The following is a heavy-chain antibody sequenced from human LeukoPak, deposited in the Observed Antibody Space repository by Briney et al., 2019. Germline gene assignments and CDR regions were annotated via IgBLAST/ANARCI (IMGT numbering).Heavy chain of an antibody. Sequence: GGSLRLSCKGSGYGFTTYWIGWVRQMPGKGLEWMGIIYPDDSDTRYSPSFQGQVTISADKSISTAYLQWSSLKASDTAMYYCARPSSSGWYVAFDIWGQGTIVTVSS. V-gene: IGHV5-51*01. CDR2: IYPDDSDT. D-gene: IGHD6-19*01. CDR1: GYGFTTYW. J-gene: IGHJ3*02. CDR3: ARPSSSGWYVAFDI.